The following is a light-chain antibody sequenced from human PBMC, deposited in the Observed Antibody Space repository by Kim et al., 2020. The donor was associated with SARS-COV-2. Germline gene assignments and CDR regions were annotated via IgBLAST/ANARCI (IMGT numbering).Light chain of an antibody. J-gene: IGLJ3*02. CDR1: SFNLGANT. V-gene: IGLV1-44*01. CDR2: TNN. CDR3: LSWDDSLKGPV. Sequence: GQRVTFSCTGSSFNLGANTASWYQHVPGTAPRLIMYTNNQRHSGVSDRFSGSKSGDSATLAISGLQSADEADYYCLSWDDSLKGPVFGGGTKVTVL.